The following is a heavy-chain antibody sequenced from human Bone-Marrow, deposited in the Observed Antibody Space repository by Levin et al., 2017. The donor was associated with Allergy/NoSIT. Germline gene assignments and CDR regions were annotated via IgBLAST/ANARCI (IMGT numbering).Heavy chain of an antibody. Sequence: PSETLSLTCAVYGGSFSGYYWSWIRQPPGKGLEWIGEINHSGSTNYNPSLKSRVTISVDTSKNQFSLKLSSVTAADTAVYYCARGEPPDSSVSNWFDPWGQGTLVTVSS. CDR3: ARGEPPDSSVSNWFDP. CDR1: GGSFSGYY. CDR2: INHSGST. V-gene: IGHV4-34*01. D-gene: IGHD3-22*01. J-gene: IGHJ5*02.